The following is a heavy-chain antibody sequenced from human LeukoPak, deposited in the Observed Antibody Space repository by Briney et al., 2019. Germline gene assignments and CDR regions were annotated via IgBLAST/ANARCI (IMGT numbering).Heavy chain of an antibody. V-gene: IGHV1-2*02. CDR2: INPNSGGT. Sequence: ASVKVSCKASGYTFTGYYMHWVRQAPGQGLEWMGWINPNSGGTKYAQKFQGRVIMTWDTSISTAYMELSRLRSDDTAIYYCARLYYYDSGGYKYNWFDPWGQGTQVTVSS. CDR3: ARLYYYDSGGYKYNWFDP. D-gene: IGHD3-22*01. CDR1: GYTFTGYY. J-gene: IGHJ5*02.